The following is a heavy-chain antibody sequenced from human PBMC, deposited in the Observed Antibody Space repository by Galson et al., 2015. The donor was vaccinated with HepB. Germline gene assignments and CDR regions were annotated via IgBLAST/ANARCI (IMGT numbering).Heavy chain of an antibody. J-gene: IGHJ4*02. CDR3: ARAPLYYYGSGSNYADY. CDR1: GFTFSSSA. CDR2: ISYDGSER. Sequence: SLRLSCAGSGFTFSSSAMHWLRQAPGQGLEWVAVISYDGSERGYVDSVKGRFTISRDNAKNSLYLQMNSLRVEDTAVYYCARAPLYYYGSGSNYADYWGQGTLVTVSS. V-gene: IGHV3-30*04. D-gene: IGHD3-10*01.